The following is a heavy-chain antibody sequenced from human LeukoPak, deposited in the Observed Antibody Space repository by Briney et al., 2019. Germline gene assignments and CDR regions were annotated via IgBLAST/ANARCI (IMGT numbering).Heavy chain of an antibody. Sequence: SSETLSLTCTVSGGSISTYYWSWIRQPPGKGLEWIGYVYYSGSTNYNPSLKSRVTMSVDTSKSQFSLKLSSVTAADTAVYYCARDKTAMVSWGQGTLVTVSS. CDR1: GGSISTYY. CDR2: VYYSGST. J-gene: IGHJ4*02. D-gene: IGHD5-18*01. V-gene: IGHV4-59*01. CDR3: ARDKTAMVS.